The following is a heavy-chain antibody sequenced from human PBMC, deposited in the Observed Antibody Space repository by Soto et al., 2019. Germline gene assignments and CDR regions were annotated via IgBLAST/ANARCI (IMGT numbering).Heavy chain of an antibody. Sequence: EVQLVETGGGLIQPGGSLRLSCAASGLTVSSNYMSWVRQAPGKGLEWVSVIYSGGSTYYADSVKGRFTISRDNSKNTPYLQMNRLRTEDTAVYYCAREGYSGSYYPGGMDVWGKGTTVTVSS. V-gene: IGHV3-53*02. CDR2: IYSGGST. D-gene: IGHD1-26*01. CDR3: AREGYSGSYYPGGMDV. J-gene: IGHJ6*04. CDR1: GLTVSSNY.